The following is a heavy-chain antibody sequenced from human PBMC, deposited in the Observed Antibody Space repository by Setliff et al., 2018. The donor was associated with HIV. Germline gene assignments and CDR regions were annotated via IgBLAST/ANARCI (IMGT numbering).Heavy chain of an antibody. Sequence: SETLSLTCTVSGGSISTDVYYWSWIRQPADKALEWIGRISASGSTNYNPSLESRVTLSIDTSNNQFSLKLTSVTAADTAAYYCARVYSRSWFFFDHWGQGILVTVSS. V-gene: IGHV4-61*02. CDR1: GGSISTDVYY. CDR2: ISASGST. D-gene: IGHD6-13*01. CDR3: ARVYSRSWFFFDH. J-gene: IGHJ4*02.